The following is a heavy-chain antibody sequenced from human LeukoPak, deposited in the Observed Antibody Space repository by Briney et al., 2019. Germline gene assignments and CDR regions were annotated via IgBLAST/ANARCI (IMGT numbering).Heavy chain of an antibody. Sequence: SETLSLTCTVSGGSISSYYWSWIRQPPGKGLEWIGYMYYSGSTKCNPSLKSRVTISVDTSKNQFSLKLSSVTAADTAVYYCARHGDILNGYLDYWGQGTLVTASS. D-gene: IGHD3-9*01. CDR3: ARHGDILNGYLDY. CDR1: GGSISSYY. V-gene: IGHV4-59*08. J-gene: IGHJ4*02. CDR2: MYYSGST.